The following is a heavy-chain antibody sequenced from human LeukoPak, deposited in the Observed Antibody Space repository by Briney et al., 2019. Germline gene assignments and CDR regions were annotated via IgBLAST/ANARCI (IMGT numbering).Heavy chain of an antibody. Sequence: ASVKVSCKASGYTFTGYYMHWVRQAPGQGLEWMGWINPNSGGTNYAQKFQGRVTMTRDTSISTAYMELSRLRSDDTAVYCCARGSGSYFAEYFQHWGQGTLVTVSS. CDR3: ARGSGSYFAEYFQH. J-gene: IGHJ1*01. CDR2: INPNSGGT. D-gene: IGHD1-26*01. CDR1: GYTFTGYY. V-gene: IGHV1-2*02.